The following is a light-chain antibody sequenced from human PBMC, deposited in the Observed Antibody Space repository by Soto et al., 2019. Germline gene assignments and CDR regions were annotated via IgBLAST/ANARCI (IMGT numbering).Light chain of an antibody. J-gene: IGKJ1*01. CDR3: LQYHTYRT. CDR2: DAS. CDR1: QSISPW. Sequence: DIQMPQSPSTLSASVGDRVTITCRASQSISPWLAWYRQKPGKAPKLLIFDASNLESGVPSRFSGSGSGTEFTLTISSLQPDDFATYYCLQYHTYRTFGQGTKV. V-gene: IGKV1-5*01.